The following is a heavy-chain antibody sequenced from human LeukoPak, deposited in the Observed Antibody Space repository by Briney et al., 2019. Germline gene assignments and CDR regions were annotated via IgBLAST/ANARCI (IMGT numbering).Heavy chain of an antibody. D-gene: IGHD5-18*01. CDR3: ARERRIQLWLRFDY. J-gene: IGHJ4*02. V-gene: IGHV3-30*04. Sequence: GRCLRLSCAASGFTFSSYAMHWVRQAPGKGLEWVAVISYDGSNKYYADSVKGRFTISRDNSKNTLYLQMNSLRAEDTAVYYCARERRIQLWLRFDYWGQGTLVTVSS. CDR2: ISYDGSNK. CDR1: GFTFSSYA.